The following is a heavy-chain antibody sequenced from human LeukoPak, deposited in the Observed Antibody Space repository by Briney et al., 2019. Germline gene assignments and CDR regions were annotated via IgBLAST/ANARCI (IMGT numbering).Heavy chain of an antibody. Sequence: ASVKVSSKASGGTFSSYTISWVRQAPGQGLEWMGRIIPILGIANYAQKFQGRVTITADKSTSTAYMELSSLRSEDTAVYYCARIGVIGDYEEVDYWGQGTLVTVSS. D-gene: IGHD4-17*01. CDR3: ARIGVIGDYEEVDY. CDR1: GGTFSSYT. J-gene: IGHJ4*02. V-gene: IGHV1-69*02. CDR2: IIPILGIA.